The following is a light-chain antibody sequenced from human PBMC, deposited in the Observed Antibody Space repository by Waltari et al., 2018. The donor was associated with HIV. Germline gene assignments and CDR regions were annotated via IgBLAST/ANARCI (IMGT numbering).Light chain of an antibody. J-gene: IGLJ3*02. Sequence: SYVLTQPPSVSVAPGQTARITCGGDNIRSKSVHWYQQKSGQAPVVVVYDDRDRPSGIPGRFSGSNSGKTGTLTISGGEVGDEADYYCQVWDSSSVHWVFGGGTKLTV. V-gene: IGLV3-21*02. CDR1: NIRSKS. CDR2: DDR. CDR3: QVWDSSSVHWV.